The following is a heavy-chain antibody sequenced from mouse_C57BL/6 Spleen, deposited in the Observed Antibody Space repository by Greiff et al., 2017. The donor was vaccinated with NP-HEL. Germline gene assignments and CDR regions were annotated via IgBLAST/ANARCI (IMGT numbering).Heavy chain of an antibody. J-gene: IGHJ4*01. CDR1: GFTFSDYG. CDR2: ISSGSSTI. D-gene: IGHD3-2*02. Sequence: VQLKESGGGLVKPGGSLKLSCAASGFTFSDYGMHWVRQAPEKGLEWVAYISSGSSTIYYADTVKGRFTISRDNAKNTLFLQMTSLRSEDTAMYYCARPAQATAMDYWGQGTSVTVSS. CDR3: ARPAQATAMDY. V-gene: IGHV5-17*01.